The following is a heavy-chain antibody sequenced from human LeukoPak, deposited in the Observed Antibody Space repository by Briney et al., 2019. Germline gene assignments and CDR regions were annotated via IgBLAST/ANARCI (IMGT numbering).Heavy chain of an antibody. CDR2: IYYSGST. CDR3: ARAGASWGKSLAFDI. Sequence: PSETLSLTCTVSGGSISSGGYYWSWIRQHPGKGLEWIGYIYYSGSTYYNPSLKSRVTISVDTSKNQFSLKLSSVTAADTAVYYCARAGASWGKSLAFDIWGQGTMVTVSS. V-gene: IGHV4-31*03. CDR1: GGSISSGGYY. D-gene: IGHD2-2*01. J-gene: IGHJ3*02.